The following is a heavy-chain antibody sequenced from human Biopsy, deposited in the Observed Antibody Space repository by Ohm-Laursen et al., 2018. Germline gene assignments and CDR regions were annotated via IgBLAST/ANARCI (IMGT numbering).Heavy chain of an antibody. CDR2: IKSKTDGGTI. V-gene: IGHV3-15*01. D-gene: IGHD3-16*02. CDR1: GLTFTTAL. J-gene: IGHJ4*02. Sequence: SLRLSCAASGLTFTTALMSWVRQAPGKGLEWVGRIKSKTDGGTIDYAASVKGRIIISRDDSKKTVYLQMNNLKTEDTGVYYCTTVRGYLIFDDWGQGTLVTVSS. CDR3: TTVRGYLIFDD.